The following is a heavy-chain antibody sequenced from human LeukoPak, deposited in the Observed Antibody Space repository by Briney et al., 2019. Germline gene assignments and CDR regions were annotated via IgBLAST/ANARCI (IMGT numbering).Heavy chain of an antibody. CDR2: INPNNGGT. V-gene: IGHV1-2*02. Sequence: ASLKVSCKASGYTFTAYYMHWVRQAPGQGPEWMGWINPNNGGTKYAQKFQGRVTVTRDTSISTAYMELSRLISDDTAVYYCARDSSSSFDYWGQGTLVTVS. D-gene: IGHD6-6*01. CDR3: ARDSSSSFDY. J-gene: IGHJ4*02. CDR1: GYTFTAYY.